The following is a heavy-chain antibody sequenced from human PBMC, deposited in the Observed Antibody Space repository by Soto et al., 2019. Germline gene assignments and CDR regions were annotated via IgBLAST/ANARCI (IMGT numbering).Heavy chain of an antibody. CDR1: GFTFSSYG. CDR2: ISYDGSNK. J-gene: IGHJ4*02. CDR3: AKGDLAVAGTGLDY. V-gene: IGHV3-30*18. D-gene: IGHD6-19*01. Sequence: GESLKISCAASGFTFSSYGMHWVRQAPGKGLEWVAVISYDGSNKYYADSVKGRFAISRDNSKNTLYLQMNSLRAEDTAVYYCAKGDLAVAGTGLDYWGQGTLVTVSS.